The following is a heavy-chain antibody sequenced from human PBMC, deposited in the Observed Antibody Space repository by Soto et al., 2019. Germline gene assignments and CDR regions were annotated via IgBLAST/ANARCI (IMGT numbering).Heavy chain of an antibody. CDR2: IYHSGST. D-gene: IGHD5-18*01. J-gene: IGHJ4*02. V-gene: IGHV4-30-2*01. CDR3: ARHRYSYGSYYFDY. CDR1: GGSISSGGYS. Sequence: SETLSLTCAVSGGSISSGGYSWSWIRQPPGKGLEWIGYIYHSGSTYYNPSLKSRVTISVDRSKNQFSLKLSSVTAADTAVYYCARHRYSYGSYYFDYWGQGTLVTVSS.